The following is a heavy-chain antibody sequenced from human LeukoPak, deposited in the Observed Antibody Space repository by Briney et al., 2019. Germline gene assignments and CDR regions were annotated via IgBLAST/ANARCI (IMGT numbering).Heavy chain of an antibody. V-gene: IGHV4-39*01. J-gene: IGHJ4*02. CDR1: GGSISSSSYY. Sequence: SETLSLTCTVSGGSISSSSYYWGWIRQPPGKGLEWIGTIYYSGSTYYNPSLKSRVTISVDTSKNQFSLKLSSVTAADTAVYYCARQGSGNYLSPVNYWGQGTLATVSS. D-gene: IGHD1-26*01. CDR2: IYYSGST. CDR3: ARQGSGNYLSPVNY.